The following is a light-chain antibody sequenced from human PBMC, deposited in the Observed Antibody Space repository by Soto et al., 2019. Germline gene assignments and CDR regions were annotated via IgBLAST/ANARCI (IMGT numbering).Light chain of an antibody. CDR1: QGISNY. CDR3: SKDNGEQWT. Sequence: DIQMTQSPSSLSASVGDRVTIACRASQGISNYLVWYQQKPGKVPKLLLYAASTLQSGVPSRFSGSGSGTDFTLTNTNLQPEDVATYFCSKDNGEQWTFGQGTKVEIK. V-gene: IGKV1-27*01. J-gene: IGKJ1*01. CDR2: AAS.